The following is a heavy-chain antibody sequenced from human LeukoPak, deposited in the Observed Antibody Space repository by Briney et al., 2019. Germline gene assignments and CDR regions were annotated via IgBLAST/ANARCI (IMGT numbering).Heavy chain of an antibody. CDR1: GGSISSSSYY. J-gene: IGHJ4*02. V-gene: IGHV4-61*01. Sequence: SETLSLTCTVSGGSISSSSYYWSWIRQSPGKGLEWIGYIYYTGTSYNPSLKSRVTISADTSKNQFSLKLISVTAADTAVYYCASRKLGNDYWGQGTLVTVSS. CDR2: IYYTGT. D-gene: IGHD7-27*01. CDR3: ASRKLGNDY.